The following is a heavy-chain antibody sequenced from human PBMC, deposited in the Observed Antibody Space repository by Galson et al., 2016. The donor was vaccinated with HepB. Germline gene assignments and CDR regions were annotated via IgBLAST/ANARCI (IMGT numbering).Heavy chain of an antibody. CDR3: AKMVTYLYDFTGRDGMDV. CDR1: AVIFSGYG. D-gene: IGHD3-3*01. Sequence: LRLSCAASAVIFSGYGMHWVRQAPGKGLEWVALISHDGRHKYYADSVKGRFTISRDNSNNTLYLQMNSLRADDTAVYYCAKMVTYLYDFTGRDGMDVWGQGTTVTVSS. CDR2: ISHDGRHK. J-gene: IGHJ6*02. V-gene: IGHV3-30*18.